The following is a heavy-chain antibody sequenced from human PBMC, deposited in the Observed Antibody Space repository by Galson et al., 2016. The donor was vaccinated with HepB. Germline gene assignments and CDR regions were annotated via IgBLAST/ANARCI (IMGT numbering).Heavy chain of an antibody. J-gene: IGHJ4*02. CDR3: ARDILWFGELTRVYYFDY. Sequence: SLRLSCAASGFTFRSHDMSWVRQAPGKGLEWVSSISSSSSYIHYADSVKGRFTISRDNAKNSLYLQMNSLRAEDTAVYYCARDILWFGELTRVYYFDYWGQGTLVTVSS. V-gene: IGHV3-21*01. D-gene: IGHD3-10*01. CDR2: ISSSSSYI. CDR1: GFTFRSHD.